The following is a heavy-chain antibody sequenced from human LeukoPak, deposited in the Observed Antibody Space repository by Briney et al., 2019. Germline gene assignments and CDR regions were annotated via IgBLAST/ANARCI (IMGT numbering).Heavy chain of an antibody. V-gene: IGHV3-23*01. J-gene: IGHJ3*02. Sequence: GGSLRLSCAASGFTFSSYAMSWVRQAPGKRLEWVSAISGSGGSTYYADSVKGRFTISRDNSKNTLYLQMNSLRAEDTAVYYCAKYRITMIVVGGAFDIWGQGTMVTVSS. CDR2: ISGSGGST. CDR3: AKYRITMIVVGGAFDI. CDR1: GFTFSSYA. D-gene: IGHD3-22*01.